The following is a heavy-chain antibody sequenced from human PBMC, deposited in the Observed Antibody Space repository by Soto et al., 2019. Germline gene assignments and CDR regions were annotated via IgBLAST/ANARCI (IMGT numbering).Heavy chain of an antibody. V-gene: IGHV3-23*01. CDR1: GFTFSSYA. CDR2: ISGSGGST. J-gene: IGHJ6*02. CDR3: AKGKGAGYGMDV. Sequence: SGGSLRLSCAASGFTFSSYAMSWVHQAPGKGLEWVSAISGSGGSTYYADSVKGRFAISRDNSKNTLYLQMNSLRAEDTAVYYCAKGKGAGYGMDVWGQGTTVTVSS.